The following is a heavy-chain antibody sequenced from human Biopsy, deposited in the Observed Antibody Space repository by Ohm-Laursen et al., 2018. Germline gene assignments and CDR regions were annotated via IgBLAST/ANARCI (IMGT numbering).Heavy chain of an antibody. J-gene: IGHJ6*02. CDR1: GFTFSSYG. CDR2: IWYDGSNK. V-gene: IGHV3-33*01. Sequence: SLRLSCAASGFTFSSYGMHWVRQAPGKGLEWVAVIWYDGSNKYYADSVRGRFTISRDNSKNTLYLQMNNLRAEDTAVYYCARDRYYGSANYFGYYNMDVWGQGTTVTVSS. D-gene: IGHD3-10*01. CDR3: ARDRYYGSANYFGYYNMDV.